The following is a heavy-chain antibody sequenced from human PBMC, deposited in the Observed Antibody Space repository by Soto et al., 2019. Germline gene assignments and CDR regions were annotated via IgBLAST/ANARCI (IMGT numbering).Heavy chain of an antibody. V-gene: IGHV4-31*03. CDR2: IYYSGST. CDR1: GGSISSGGYY. J-gene: IGHJ6*02. CDR3: ARDLIVVVPAAPGLYYYYGMDV. Sequence: SETLSLTCTVSGGSISSGGYYWSWIRQHPGKGLEWIGYIYYSGSTYYNPSLKSRVTISVDTSKNQFSLKLSSVTAAATAVYYCARDLIVVVPAAPGLYYYYGMDVWGQGTTVTVSS. D-gene: IGHD2-2*01.